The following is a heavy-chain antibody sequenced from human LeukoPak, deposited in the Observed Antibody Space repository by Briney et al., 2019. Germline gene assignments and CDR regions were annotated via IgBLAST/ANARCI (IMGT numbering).Heavy chain of an antibody. CDR3: ARRWFGEEPYFDY. Sequence: SETLSLTCTVSGGSISSYYWSWIWQPPGKGLEWIGYIYYSGSTNYNPSLKSRVTISVDTSKNQFSLKLSSVTAADTAVYYCARRWFGEEPYFDYWGQGTLVTVSS. J-gene: IGHJ4*02. D-gene: IGHD3-10*01. CDR1: GGSISSYY. CDR2: IYYSGST. V-gene: IGHV4-59*08.